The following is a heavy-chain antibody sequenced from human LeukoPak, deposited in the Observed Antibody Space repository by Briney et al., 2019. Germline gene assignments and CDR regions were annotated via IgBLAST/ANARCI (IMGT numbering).Heavy chain of an antibody. D-gene: IGHD3-22*01. CDR3: ARDVGYDSSGSYPYYFDY. Sequence: GGSLRLSCAASGFIFGSFWMTWVRQAPGKGLEWVANIKQDGSEKHYVDSVQGRFTISRDNAKNSLYLQMNSLRAEDTAVYYCARDVGYDSSGSYPYYFDYWGQGTLVTVSS. CDR2: IKQDGSEK. V-gene: IGHV3-7*05. J-gene: IGHJ4*02. CDR1: GFIFGSFW.